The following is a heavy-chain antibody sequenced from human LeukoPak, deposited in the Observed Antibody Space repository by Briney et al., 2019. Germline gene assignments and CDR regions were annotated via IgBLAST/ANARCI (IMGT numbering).Heavy chain of an antibody. J-gene: IGHJ4*02. D-gene: IGHD6-19*01. CDR2: IKQDGSEK. CDR1: GFTFSSYW. CDR3: ARARRAVMYYFDY. Sequence: GGSLRLSCAASGFTFSSYWMSWVRQAPGKGLEWVANIKQDGSEKYYVDSVKGRSTISRDNAKNSLYLQMNSLRAEDTAVYYCARARRAVMYYFDYWGQGTLVTVSS. V-gene: IGHV3-7*01.